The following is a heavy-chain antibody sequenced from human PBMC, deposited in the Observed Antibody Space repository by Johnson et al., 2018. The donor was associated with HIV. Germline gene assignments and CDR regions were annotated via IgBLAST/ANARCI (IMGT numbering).Heavy chain of an antibody. CDR1: GFSFSDYY. CDR3: ARDGGRGDFDI. Sequence: QVQLVESGGGLVKPGGSLRLSCAASGFSFSDYYMTWIRQAPGKGLEWVSYISSSGGTKYYADSLKGRFTISRDNAKNSLYLQMNSLRVEDTAVYYCARDGGRGDFDIWGQGTMATVSS. V-gene: IGHV3-11*04. CDR2: ISSSGGTK. D-gene: IGHD3-16*01. J-gene: IGHJ3*02.